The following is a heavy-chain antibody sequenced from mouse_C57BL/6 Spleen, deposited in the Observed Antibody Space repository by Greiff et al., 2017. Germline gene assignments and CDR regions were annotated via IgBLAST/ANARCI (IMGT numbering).Heavy chain of an antibody. Sequence: VQLQQPGAELVRPGTSVKLSCKASGYTFTSYWMHWVKQRPGQGLEWIGVIDPSDSYTNYNQKFKGKATLTVDTSSSTAYMQLSSLTSEDSAVYDCARGNDYDGYAMDYWGQGTSVTVSS. CDR1: GYTFTSYW. CDR2: IDPSDSYT. D-gene: IGHD2-4*01. CDR3: ARGNDYDGYAMDY. V-gene: IGHV1-59*01. J-gene: IGHJ4*01.